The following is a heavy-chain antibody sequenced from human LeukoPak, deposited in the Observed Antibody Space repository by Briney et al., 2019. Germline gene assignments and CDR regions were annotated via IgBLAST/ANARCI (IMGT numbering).Heavy chain of an antibody. V-gene: IGHV3-23*01. CDR2: ISGSGGST. CDR1: GFTFSSYT. J-gene: IGHJ3*02. CDR3: AKDGPLSFGTIRAASDAFEI. D-gene: IGHD3-10*01. Sequence: QPGGSLRLSCAASGFTFSSYTMSWVRQAPGKGLEWVSAISGSGGSTYYADSVKGRFTISRDNSKNTLYLQMNSLRAEDTAVYYCAKDGPLSFGTIRAASDAFEIWGQGTMVTVSS.